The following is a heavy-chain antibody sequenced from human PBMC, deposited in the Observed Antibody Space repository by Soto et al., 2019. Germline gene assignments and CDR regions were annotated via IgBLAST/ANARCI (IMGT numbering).Heavy chain of an antibody. CDR1: GFTFSSYP. D-gene: IGHD4-4*01. CDR3: AKVLFAYSNPFDY. CDR2: ISGSGGST. Sequence: GGSLRLSCAASGFTFSSYPMSWVRQAPGKGLEWVSAISGSGGSTYYADSVKGRFTISRDNSKNTLYLQMNSLRAEDTAVYYCAKVLFAYSNPFDYWGQGTLVTVSS. J-gene: IGHJ4*02. V-gene: IGHV3-23*01.